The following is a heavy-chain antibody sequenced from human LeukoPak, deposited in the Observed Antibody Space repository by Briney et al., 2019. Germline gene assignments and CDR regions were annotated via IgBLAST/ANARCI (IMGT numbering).Heavy chain of an antibody. Sequence: PSETLSLTCTVSGGSISSYYWSWIRQPAGKGLEWIGRIYTSGSTNYNPSLKSRVTMSVDTSKNQFSLKLSSVTAADTAVYYCARDQKVLRFLEWSRTFDIWGQGTMVTVSS. CDR2: IYTSGST. CDR1: GGSISSYY. V-gene: IGHV4-4*07. CDR3: ARDQKVLRFLEWSRTFDI. D-gene: IGHD3-3*01. J-gene: IGHJ3*02.